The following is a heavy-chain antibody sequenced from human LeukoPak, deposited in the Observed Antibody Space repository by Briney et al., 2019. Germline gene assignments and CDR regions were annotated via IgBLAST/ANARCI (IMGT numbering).Heavy chain of an antibody. V-gene: IGHV3-11*04. Sequence: SGGSLRLSCAASGFTFSDYYMSWIRQAPGKGLEWVSYISSSGSTIYYADSVKGRFTISRDNAENSLYLQMNSLRAEDTAVYYCARSDSDFWSGYSDYWGQGTLVTVSS. CDR1: GFTFSDYY. CDR2: ISSSGSTI. J-gene: IGHJ4*02. D-gene: IGHD3-3*01. CDR3: ARSDSDFWSGYSDY.